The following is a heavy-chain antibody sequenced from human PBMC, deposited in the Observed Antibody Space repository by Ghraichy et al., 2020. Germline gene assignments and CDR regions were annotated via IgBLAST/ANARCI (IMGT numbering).Heavy chain of an antibody. Sequence: GGSLRLSCAASGFTFSSYSMNWVRQAPGKGLEWVSSISSSSSYIYYADSVKGRFTISRDNAKNSLYLQMNSLRAEDTAVYYCARDSIVATNIDYWGQGTLVTVSS. CDR2: ISSSSSYI. J-gene: IGHJ4*02. D-gene: IGHD5-12*01. CDR3: ARDSIVATNIDY. V-gene: IGHV3-21*01. CDR1: GFTFSSYS.